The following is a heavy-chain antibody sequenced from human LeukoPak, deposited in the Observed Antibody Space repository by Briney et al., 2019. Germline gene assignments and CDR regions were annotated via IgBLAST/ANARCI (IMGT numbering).Heavy chain of an antibody. J-gene: IGHJ5*02. CDR2: ISGFNAYT. CDR3: ARDHWSHYYGSGGENYSDP. CDR1: GYSFTMYG. D-gene: IGHD3-10*01. V-gene: IGHV1-18*01. Sequence: GASVKVSCKASGYSFTMYGISWVRQAPGQGLEWMGWISGFNAYTNYAQKLQGRVTMTTDTSTSTAYMEVRGLRSDDTAVYYRARDHWSHYYGSGGENYSDPWGQGTLVTVSS.